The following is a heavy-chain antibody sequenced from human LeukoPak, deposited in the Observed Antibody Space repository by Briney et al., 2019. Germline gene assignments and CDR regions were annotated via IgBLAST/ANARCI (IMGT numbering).Heavy chain of an antibody. D-gene: IGHD2-2*01. J-gene: IGHJ4*02. Sequence: WGSLRLSCAASGFTFSNHWMSWVRQAPGHGQEWVGRIKSKTDGGTTDYPAPVKGRFTISRDDSKNTLYLQMNSLKTEDTAVYYCSVVVPAATYYFDYWGQGTLVTVSS. CDR3: SVVVPAATYYFDY. CDR1: GFTFSNHW. CDR2: IKSKTDGGTT. V-gene: IGHV3-15*01.